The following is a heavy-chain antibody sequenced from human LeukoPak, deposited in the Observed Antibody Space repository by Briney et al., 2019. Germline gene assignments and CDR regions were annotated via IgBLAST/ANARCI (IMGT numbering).Heavy chain of an antibody. D-gene: IGHD2-15*01. CDR3: ARDLCSGGSCSRFDP. Sequence: ASVKVSCKASGYTFTSYAMNWVRQAPGQGLEWMGWINPNSGGTNYAQKFQGRVTMTRDTSISTAYMELSRLRSDDTAVYYCARDLCSGGSCSRFDPWGQGTLVTVSS. CDR2: INPNSGGT. CDR1: GYTFTSYA. J-gene: IGHJ5*02. V-gene: IGHV1-2*02.